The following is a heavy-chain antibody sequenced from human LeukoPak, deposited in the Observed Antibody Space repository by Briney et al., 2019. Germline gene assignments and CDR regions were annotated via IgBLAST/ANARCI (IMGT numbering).Heavy chain of an antibody. D-gene: IGHD4-17*01. J-gene: IGHJ3*02. CDR2: TGSSGNTI. CDR3: AKDDPDYGDYHEDAFDI. Sequence: GGSLRLSCAASGFTFSTYSMNWVRQAPGKGLEWVSYTGSSGNTIYYADSVKGRFTISRDNAKNSLYLQMNSLRAEDTAVYYCAKDDPDYGDYHEDAFDIWGQGTMVTVSS. V-gene: IGHV3-48*04. CDR1: GFTFSTYS.